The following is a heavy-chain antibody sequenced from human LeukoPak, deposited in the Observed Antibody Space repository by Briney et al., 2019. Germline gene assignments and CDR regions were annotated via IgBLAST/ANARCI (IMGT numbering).Heavy chain of an antibody. CDR1: GGSFSGYY. CDR2: INHSGST. V-gene: IGHV4-34*01. CDR3: ARRYSSSQGRYFQH. J-gene: IGHJ1*01. Sequence: SETLSLTCAVYGGSFSGYYWSWIRQPLGKGLEWIGEINHSGSTNYNPSLKSRVTISVDTSKNQFSLKLSSVTAADTAVYYCARRYSSSQGRYFQHWGQGTLVTVSS. D-gene: IGHD6-13*01.